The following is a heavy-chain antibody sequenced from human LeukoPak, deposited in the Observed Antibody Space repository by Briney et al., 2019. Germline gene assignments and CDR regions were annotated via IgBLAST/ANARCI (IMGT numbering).Heavy chain of an antibody. V-gene: IGHV3-21*01. D-gene: IGHD6-25*01. CDR1: GFTFSSYS. Sequence: PGGSLRLSCAASGFTFSSYSMNWVRQAPGKGLEWVSSISSSSSYIYYADSVKGRFTISRDNAKNSLYLQMNSLRAEDTAVYYCARGRPRLWYFDLWGRGTLVTVSS. CDR2: ISSSSSYI. CDR3: ARGRPRLWYFDL. J-gene: IGHJ2*01.